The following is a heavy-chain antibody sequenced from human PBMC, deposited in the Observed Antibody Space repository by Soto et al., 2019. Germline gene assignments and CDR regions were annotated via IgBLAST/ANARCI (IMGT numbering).Heavy chain of an antibody. CDR2: ISGSGGST. J-gene: IGHJ3*02. Sequence: GGSLRLSCAASGFTFSSYAMSWVRQAPGKGLEWVSAISGSGGSTYYADSVKGRFTISRDNSKNTLYLQMNSLRAEDTAVYYCAKDPTRGYRSYDAFDIWGQGTMVTVSS. CDR1: GFTFSSYA. CDR3: AKDPTRGYRSYDAFDI. D-gene: IGHD5-18*01. V-gene: IGHV3-23*01.